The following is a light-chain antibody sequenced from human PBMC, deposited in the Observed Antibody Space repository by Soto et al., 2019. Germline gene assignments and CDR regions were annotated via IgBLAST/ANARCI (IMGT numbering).Light chain of an antibody. CDR1: SSDVGAYNY. V-gene: IGLV2-14*01. J-gene: IGLJ3*02. CDR3: KSSTRLNTLV. Sequence: QSSLTHSASLSGSPGQSITISCTGTSSDVGAYNYVSWYQQHPGKAPKLIIYEVSNRPSGVSNRFSGSKSGITASLTISGLQAEDEADYYCKSSTRLNTLVFGGGTKVTVL. CDR2: EVS.